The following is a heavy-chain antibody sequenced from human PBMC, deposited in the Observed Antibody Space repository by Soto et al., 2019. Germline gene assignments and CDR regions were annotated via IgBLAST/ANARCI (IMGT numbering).Heavy chain of an antibody. D-gene: IGHD6-6*01. CDR3: ARAMAKGSSSDVEHERYYDYGMDV. V-gene: IGHV4-59*01. Sequence: PSETLSLTCTVSGGSISSYYWSWIRPPPGKGLDWVGYIYYSGRTNYNPSLKSRVTMSVDTSKNQFSLKLSPVTAADTAVYYCARAMAKGSSSDVEHERYYDYGMDVWGQGTTVTVSS. CDR2: IYYSGRT. CDR1: GGSISSYY. J-gene: IGHJ6*02.